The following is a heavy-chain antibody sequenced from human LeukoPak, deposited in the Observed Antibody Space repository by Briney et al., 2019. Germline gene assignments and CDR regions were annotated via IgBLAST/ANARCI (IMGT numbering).Heavy chain of an antibody. Sequence: SETLSLTCTVSGGSISSYYWSWIRQPPGKGLEWIGYIYTSGSTNYNPSLKSRVTISVDTSKNQLSLKLSSVTAADTAVYYCARQGYCSSTSCYRGAFDIWGQGTMVTVSS. CDR1: GGSISSYY. V-gene: IGHV4-4*09. D-gene: IGHD2-2*02. CDR3: ARQGYCSSTSCYRGAFDI. CDR2: IYTSGST. J-gene: IGHJ3*02.